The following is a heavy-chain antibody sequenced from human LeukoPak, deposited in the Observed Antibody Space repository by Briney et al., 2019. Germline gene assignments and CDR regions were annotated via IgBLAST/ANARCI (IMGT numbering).Heavy chain of an antibody. J-gene: IGHJ6*03. CDR2: ISAYNGNT. V-gene: IGHV1-18*01. Sequence: GASVKVSCKASGYTFTSYGISWVRQAPGQGLEWMGWISAYNGNTNYAQKLQGRVTMTTDTSTSTAYMELRSLRSDDTAVYYCARVAVPAAMLNYYYCYMDVWGKGTTVTISS. CDR3: ARVAVPAAMLNYYYCYMDV. D-gene: IGHD2-2*01. CDR1: GYTFTSYG.